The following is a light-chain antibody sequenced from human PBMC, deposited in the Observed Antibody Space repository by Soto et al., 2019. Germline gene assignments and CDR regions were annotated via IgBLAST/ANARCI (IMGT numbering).Light chain of an antibody. CDR2: DSS. CDR1: QSISTY. V-gene: IGKV1-39*01. J-gene: IGKJ1*01. CDR3: QKRYSNPTWT. Sequence: DIKLTHSPSSMFASVGERLTITWRSSQSISTYLNWYQQKPGEAPTLLVYDSSTLQSGVPSRFSGSGFGAEFTLTVSSLKPEDFATYYCQKRYSNPTWTCGHGTKGDIK.